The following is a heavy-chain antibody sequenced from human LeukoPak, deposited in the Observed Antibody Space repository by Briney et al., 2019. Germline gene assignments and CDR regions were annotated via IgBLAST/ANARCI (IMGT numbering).Heavy chain of an antibody. V-gene: IGHV3-15*01. CDR3: TTAPQLVGGQTP. Sequence: PGGSLRLSCVASGFSFSNAWMSWVRQAPGKGLEWVGRIKTRSDGGTTDYAAPVKGRFTISRDDSKNTLYVQMNSLKTEDTAVYYCTTAPQLVGGQTPWGQGTLVTVSS. CDR1: GFSFSNAW. J-gene: IGHJ4*02. CDR2: IKTRSDGGTT. D-gene: IGHD1-26*01.